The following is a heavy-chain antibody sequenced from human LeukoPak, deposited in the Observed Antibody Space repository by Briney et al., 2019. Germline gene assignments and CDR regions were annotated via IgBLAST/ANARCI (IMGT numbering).Heavy chain of an antibody. J-gene: IGHJ4*02. CDR2: NSGSGGMT. V-gene: IGHV3-23*01. CDR1: GFTFSIYA. CDR3: AREVGPVDY. D-gene: IGHD1-26*01. Sequence: PGGSLRLSCAASGFTFSIYAMSWVRQAPGKGLEWFSGNSGSGGMTYYADFVRGRFTISRDNSKNTLYLRMNSLRAEDTAVYYCAREVGPVDYWGQGTLVTVSS.